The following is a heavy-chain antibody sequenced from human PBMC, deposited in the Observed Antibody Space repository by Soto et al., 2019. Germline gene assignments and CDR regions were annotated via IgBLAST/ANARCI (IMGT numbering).Heavy chain of an antibody. V-gene: IGHV3-30*18. J-gene: IGHJ4*02. CDR2: ISYDGSNT. CDR3: AKEGGLSGSYYISSSYYFDY. Sequence: GGSLRLSCVASGFTFSSYGMHWVRQAPGKGLEWVAIISYDGSNTYYADSVKGRFTISRDNSKNTLYLQMNSLRAEDTSVYYCAKEGGLSGSYYISSSYYFDYWGQGTLVTVS. CDR1: GFTFSSYG. D-gene: IGHD1-26*01.